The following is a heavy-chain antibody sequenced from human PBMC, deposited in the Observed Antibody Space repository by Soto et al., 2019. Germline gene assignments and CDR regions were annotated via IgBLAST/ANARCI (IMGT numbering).Heavy chain of an antibody. Sequence: CLRLSCAASGFTFSSYAMSWVRQAPGKGLEWVSAISGSGGSTYYADSVKGRFTISRDNSKNTLYLQMNSLRAEDTAVYYCAKDLYCSGGSCYKSVEYYFDYWGQGTLVTVSS. D-gene: IGHD2-15*01. CDR3: AKDLYCSGGSCYKSVEYYFDY. CDR1: GFTFSSYA. J-gene: IGHJ4*02. CDR2: ISGSGGST. V-gene: IGHV3-23*01.